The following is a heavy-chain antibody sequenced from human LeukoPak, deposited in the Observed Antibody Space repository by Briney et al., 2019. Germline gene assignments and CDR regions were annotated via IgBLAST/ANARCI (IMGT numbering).Heavy chain of an antibody. CDR3: ANYVSGTMRDY. V-gene: IGHV4-39*01. J-gene: IGHJ4*02. CDR1: GGSITTSGHY. D-gene: IGHD3-16*01. Sequence: SETLSLTCTVSGGSITTSGHYWGWIRQPPGKGLEWIGSIDYRERTTYNPSLKSRVTFSADTSRNQFSLKLSSVTATDTAVYYCANYVSGTMRDYWGQGTLVTVSS. CDR2: IDYRERT.